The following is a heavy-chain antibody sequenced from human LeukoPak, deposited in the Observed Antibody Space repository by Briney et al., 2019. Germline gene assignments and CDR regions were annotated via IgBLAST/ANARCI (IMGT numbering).Heavy chain of an antibody. Sequence: ASETLSLTCTVSGGSISTYYWNWIRQSAGKGLEWIGRFYISGSTNHNPSLKSRVTMSIETSKSQFSLMLSSVTAADPAVYYCAREVHTLAGACFDYWGQGTLVTVSS. D-gene: IGHD6-19*01. J-gene: IGHJ4*02. CDR2: FYISGST. CDR1: GGSISTYY. CDR3: AREVHTLAGACFDY. V-gene: IGHV4-4*07.